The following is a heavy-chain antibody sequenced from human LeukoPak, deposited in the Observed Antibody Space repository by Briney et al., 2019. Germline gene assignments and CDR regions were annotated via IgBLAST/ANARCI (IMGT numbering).Heavy chain of an antibody. V-gene: IGHV5-51*01. CDR2: IYPGDSDT. Sequence: HGESLKISCKGSGYSFTSYWIGWVRQMPGKGLEWMGIIYPGDSDTRYSPSFQGQVTISADKSISTAYLQWSSLKASDTAMYYCARSYQLLYVYFDYWGQGTLVTVSS. CDR1: GYSFTSYW. D-gene: IGHD2-2*02. CDR3: ARSYQLLYVYFDY. J-gene: IGHJ4*02.